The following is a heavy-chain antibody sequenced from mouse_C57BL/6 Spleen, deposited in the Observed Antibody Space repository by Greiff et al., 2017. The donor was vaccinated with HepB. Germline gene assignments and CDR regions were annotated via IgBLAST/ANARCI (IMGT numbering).Heavy chain of an antibody. CDR1: GFTFSDYY. D-gene: IGHD1-1*01. V-gene: IGHV5-12*01. CDR3: ARHYYGSSYNYFDY. CDR2: ISNGGGST. Sequence: EVHLVESGGGLVQPGGSLKLSCAASGFTFSDYYMYWVRQTPEKRLEWVAYISNGGGSTYYPDTVKGRFTISRDNAKNTLYLQMSRLKSEDTAMYYCARHYYGSSYNYFDYWGQGTTLTVSS. J-gene: IGHJ2*01.